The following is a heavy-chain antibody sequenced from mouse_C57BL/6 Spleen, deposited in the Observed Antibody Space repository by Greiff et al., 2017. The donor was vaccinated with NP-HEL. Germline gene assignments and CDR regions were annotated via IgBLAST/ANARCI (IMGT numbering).Heavy chain of an antibody. Sequence: EVKLVESGGGLVKPGGSLKLSCAASGFTFSSYAMSWVRQTPEKRLEWVATISDGGSYTYYPDNVKGRFTISRDNAKNNLYLQMSHLKSEDTAMYYCAIECLLWRGYFDYWGQGTTLTVSS. D-gene: IGHD2-10*01. CDR3: AIECLLWRGYFDY. CDR2: ISDGGSYT. CDR1: GFTFSSYA. V-gene: IGHV5-4*01. J-gene: IGHJ2*01.